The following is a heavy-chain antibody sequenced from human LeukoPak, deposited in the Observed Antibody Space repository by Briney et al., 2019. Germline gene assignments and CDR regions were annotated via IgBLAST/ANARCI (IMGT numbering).Heavy chain of an antibody. Sequence: QAGGSLRLSCAAPGFTVSSNYMSWVRQAPGKGLEWVSVIYSGGSTYYADSVKGRFTISRDNSKNTLYLQMNSLRAEDTAVYYCAKGIVMGATYFDYWGQGTLVTVSS. J-gene: IGHJ4*02. CDR2: IYSGGST. V-gene: IGHV3-53*01. CDR1: GFTVSSNY. D-gene: IGHD1-26*01. CDR3: AKGIVMGATYFDY.